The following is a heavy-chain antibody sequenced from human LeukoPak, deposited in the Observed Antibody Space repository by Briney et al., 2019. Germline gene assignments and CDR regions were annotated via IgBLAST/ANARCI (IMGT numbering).Heavy chain of an antibody. CDR2: IYHSGST. CDR1: GGSISSYY. CDR3: ARDSGSYGY. D-gene: IGHD1-26*01. J-gene: IGHJ4*02. Sequence: SETLSLTCTVSGGSISSYYWSWIRQPPGKGLEWIGSIYHSGSTYYNPSLKSRVTISVDTSKNQFSLKLSSVTAADTAVYYCARDSGSYGYWGQGTLVTVSS. V-gene: IGHV4-59*12.